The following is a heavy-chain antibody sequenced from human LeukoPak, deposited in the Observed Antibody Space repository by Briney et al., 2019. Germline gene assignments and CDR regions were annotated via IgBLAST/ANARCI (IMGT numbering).Heavy chain of an antibody. J-gene: IGHJ4*02. CDR1: GFTFSSYW. Sequence: GGSLRLSCAASGFTFSSYWMHWVRQVPGKGLVWVSRINSDGSSTSYADSVKGRFTISRDNAKSTLYLQMNSLRAEDTAVYYCVKDSSSGSYFDYWGQGTLVTVSS. V-gene: IGHV3-74*01. CDR3: VKDSSSGSYFDY. CDR2: INSDGSST. D-gene: IGHD3-10*01.